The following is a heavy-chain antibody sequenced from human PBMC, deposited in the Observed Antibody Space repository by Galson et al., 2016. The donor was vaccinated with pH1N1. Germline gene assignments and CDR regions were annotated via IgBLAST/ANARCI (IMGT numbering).Heavy chain of an antibody. CDR2: IWHSGNT. J-gene: IGHJ4*02. V-gene: IGHV4-38-2*01. Sequence: TLSLTCAVSGYSISSGYYWGWIRQPPGKGLEWIGSIWHSGNTYYNPSLQSRVTISLDTSKNYFSLNLNSVTAADTAVYYCARLRWEFLRGPDIDIFYFDYWGQGTLVTVSS. CDR1: GYSISSGYY. CDR3: ARLRWEFLRGPDIDIFYFDY. D-gene: IGHD1-26*01.